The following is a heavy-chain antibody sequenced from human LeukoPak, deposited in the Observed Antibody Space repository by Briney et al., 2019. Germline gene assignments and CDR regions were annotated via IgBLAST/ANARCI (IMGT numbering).Heavy chain of an antibody. D-gene: IGHD6-13*01. V-gene: IGHV3-48*01. CDR3: AKEVKAAGRAEAYYFDY. CDR2: INSSSSTI. Sequence: GGSLRLSCAASGFTFSSYSMNWVRQAPGKGLEWFSYINSSSSTIYYADSVKGRFTISRDNAKNSLYLQMNSLRAEDTAVYYCAKEVKAAGRAEAYYFDYWGQGTLVTVSS. CDR1: GFTFSSYS. J-gene: IGHJ4*01.